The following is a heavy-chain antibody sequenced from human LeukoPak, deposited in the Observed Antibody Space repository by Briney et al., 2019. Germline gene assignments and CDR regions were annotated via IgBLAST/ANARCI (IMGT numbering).Heavy chain of an antibody. V-gene: IGHV3-21*01. CDR3: ARGLPAAIRFDY. D-gene: IGHD2-2*02. Sequence: GGSLRLSCAASGFTFSGYSMNWVRQAPGKGLEWVSSISSSSSYIYYADSVKGRFTISRDNAKNSLYLQMNSLRAEDTAVYYCARGLPAAIRFDYWGQGTLVTVSS. J-gene: IGHJ4*02. CDR1: GFTFSGYS. CDR2: ISSSSSYI.